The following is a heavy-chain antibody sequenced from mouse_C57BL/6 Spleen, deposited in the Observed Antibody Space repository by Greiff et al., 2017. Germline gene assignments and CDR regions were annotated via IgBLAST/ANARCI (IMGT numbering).Heavy chain of an antibody. D-gene: IGHD1-1*01. CDR2: ISDGGSYT. CDR3: AGNYGSSSMDY. J-gene: IGHJ4*01. V-gene: IGHV5-4*01. CDR1: GFTFSSYA. Sequence: EVQLVESGGGLVKPGGSLKLSCAASGFTFSSYALSWVRQTPEKRLEWVATISDGGSYTYYPDNVKGRFTISRDNAKNNLYLQMSHLKSEDTAMYYCAGNYGSSSMDYWGQGTSVTVSS.